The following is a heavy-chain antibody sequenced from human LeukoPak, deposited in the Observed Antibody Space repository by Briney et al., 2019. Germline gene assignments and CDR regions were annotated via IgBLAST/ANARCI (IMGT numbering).Heavy chain of an antibody. D-gene: IGHD6-13*01. CDR1: GLSVSSNF. V-gene: IGHV3-66*04. J-gene: IGHJ6*02. CDR3: ARPTGYSSSWYVSPPGMDV. CDR2: IYSGGST. Sequence: GGSLRLSCAATGLSVSSNFMSWVPQAPGKGLEWVSVIYSGGSTYYADSVKGRFTISRDNPKNTLYLQMNSLRVEDTAVYYCARPTGYSSSWYVSPPGMDVWGQGTTVTVSS.